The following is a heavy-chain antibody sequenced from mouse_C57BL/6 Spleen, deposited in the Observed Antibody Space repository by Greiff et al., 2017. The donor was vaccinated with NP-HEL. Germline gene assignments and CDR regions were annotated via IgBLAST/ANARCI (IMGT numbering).Heavy chain of an antibody. J-gene: IGHJ2*01. CDR1: GYTFTDYY. CDR2: INPYNGGT. Sequence: EVQLQQSGPVLVKPGASVKMSCKASGYTFTDYYMNWVKQSHGKSLEWIGVINPYNGGTSYNQQFKGKATETVDRYSSTANMELNSLTSEDSAVYYRARGNDYGFDYWGQGTTLSVSS. D-gene: IGHD2-4*01. V-gene: IGHV1-19*01. CDR3: ARGNDYGFDY.